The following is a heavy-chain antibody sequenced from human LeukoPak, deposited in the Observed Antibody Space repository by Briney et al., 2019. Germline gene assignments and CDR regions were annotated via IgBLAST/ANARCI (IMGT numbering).Heavy chain of an antibody. CDR1: GFTFSSYS. V-gene: IGHV3-21*01. J-gene: IGHJ6*02. CDR2: ISSSSSYI. Sequence: GGSLRLSCAASGFTFSSYSMNWVRQAPGKGLEWVSSISSSSSYIYYADSVKGRFTISRDNAKNTVYLQMNSLRTEDTAVYYCARGLPNYYGMDVWGQGTTVTVSS. CDR3: ARGLPNYYGMDV.